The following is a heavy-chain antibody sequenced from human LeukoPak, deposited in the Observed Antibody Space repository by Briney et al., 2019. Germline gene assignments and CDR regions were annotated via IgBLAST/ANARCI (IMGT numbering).Heavy chain of an antibody. V-gene: IGHV1-8*01. Sequence: ASVKVSCKASGYTFTSYDINWVRQATGQGLEWMGWMNPNSGNTGYAQKFQGRVTMTRNTSISTAYMELSSLRSEDTAVYYCARGRGVRGVIITNYWGQGTLVTVSS. D-gene: IGHD3-10*01. J-gene: IGHJ4*02. CDR1: GYTFTSYD. CDR3: ARGRGVRGVIITNY. CDR2: MNPNSGNT.